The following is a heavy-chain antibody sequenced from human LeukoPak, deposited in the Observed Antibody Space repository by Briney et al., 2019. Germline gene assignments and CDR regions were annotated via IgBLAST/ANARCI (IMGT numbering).Heavy chain of an antibody. CDR2: INHSGST. CDR1: GGSFSGYY. V-gene: IGHV4-34*01. J-gene: IGHJ4*02. CDR3: ASKSYYYGSGIYY. D-gene: IGHD3-10*01. Sequence: SETLSLTCAVYGGSFSGYYWSWIRQPPGKGLEWIGEINHSGSTNYNPSLKNRVTISVDTSKNQFSLKLSSVTAADTAVYYCASKSYYYGSGIYYWGQGTLVTVSS.